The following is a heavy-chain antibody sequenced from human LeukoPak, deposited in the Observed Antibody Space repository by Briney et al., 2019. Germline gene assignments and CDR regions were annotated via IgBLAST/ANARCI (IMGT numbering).Heavy chain of an antibody. J-gene: IGHJ6*02. CDR1: GFTFSSYG. D-gene: IGHD4-17*01. CDR3: ARGGTVLYYYYGMDV. V-gene: IGHV3-30*02. CDR2: IRYDGSNK. Sequence: GGSLRLSCAASGFTFSSYGMHWVRQAPGKGLEWVAFIRYDGSNKYYADSVKGRFTISRDNSKNTLYLQMNSLRAEDTAVYYCARGGTVLYYYYGMDVWGQGTTVTVSS.